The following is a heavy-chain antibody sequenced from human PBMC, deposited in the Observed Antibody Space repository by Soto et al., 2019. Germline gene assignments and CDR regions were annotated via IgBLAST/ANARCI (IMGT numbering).Heavy chain of an antibody. CDR3: AINYYDSSAYLY. CDR2: IDPSGNGT. J-gene: IGHJ4*02. V-gene: IGHV1-46*01. CDR1: GHTLITYY. D-gene: IGHD3-22*01. Sequence: ASVKVSCKASGHTLITYYMHWVRQAPGQGLDWLGKIDPSGNGTSYAERFQGRITLTSDTSTNTVYVELSSLRSEDTAIYYCAINYYDSSAYLYWGQGTPVTVSS.